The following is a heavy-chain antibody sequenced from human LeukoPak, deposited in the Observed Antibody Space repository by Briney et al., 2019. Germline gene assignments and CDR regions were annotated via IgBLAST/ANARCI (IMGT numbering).Heavy chain of an antibody. Sequence: SETLSLTCTVSGYFISSGYYWGWIRQPPGKGLEWIASMYHSGTTYYNPSLKSRVTISVDTSKHQFSLKLRSVTAADTSVYYCARGSSGTTIYHFDSWGQGTLVTVSS. CDR1: GYFISSGYY. D-gene: IGHD3-3*01. V-gene: IGHV4-38-2*02. J-gene: IGHJ4*02. CDR2: MYHSGTT. CDR3: ARGSSGTTIYHFDS.